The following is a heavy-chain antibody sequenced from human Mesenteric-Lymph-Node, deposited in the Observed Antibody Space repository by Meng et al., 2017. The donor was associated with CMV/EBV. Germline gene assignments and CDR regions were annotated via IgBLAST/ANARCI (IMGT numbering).Heavy chain of an antibody. Sequence: SVKVSCKASGYTFIAYYIYWVRQAPGQGLEWMGGIIPILGIANYAQKFQGRVTITADKSTSTAYMELSSLRSEDTAVYYCATPYNWNRGYYYYGMDVWGQGTTVTVSS. CDR2: IIPILGIA. CDR1: GYTFIAYY. CDR3: ATPYNWNRGYYYYGMDV. V-gene: IGHV1-69*10. J-gene: IGHJ6*02. D-gene: IGHD1-20*01.